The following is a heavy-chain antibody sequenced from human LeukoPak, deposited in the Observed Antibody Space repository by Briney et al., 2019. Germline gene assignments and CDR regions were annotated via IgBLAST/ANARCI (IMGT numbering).Heavy chain of an antibody. J-gene: IGHJ4*02. CDR3: AKDRGYSYEFDY. V-gene: IGHV3-23*01. D-gene: IGHD5-18*01. CDR1: GFTFSSYA. Sequence: GGPLRLSCAASGFTFSSYAMSWVRQAPGKGLEWVSAISGSGGSTYYADSVKGRFTISRDNSKNTLYLQMNSLRAEDTAVYYCAKDRGYSYEFDYWGQGTLVTVSS. CDR2: ISGSGGST.